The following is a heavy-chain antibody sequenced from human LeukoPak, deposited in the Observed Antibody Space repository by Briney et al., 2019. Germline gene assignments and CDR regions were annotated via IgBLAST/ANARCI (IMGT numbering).Heavy chain of an antibody. J-gene: IGHJ1*01. Sequence: GASVKVSCKVSGYTLTELSMHWVRQAPGKGLEWMGGFDPEDGETIYAQKFQGRVTMTEDTSTDTAYMELSSLRSEDTAVYYCARVGYDSSGYYYVPEYFQHWGQGTLVTVSS. V-gene: IGHV1-24*01. CDR3: ARVGYDSSGYYYVPEYFQH. D-gene: IGHD3-22*01. CDR1: GYTLTELS. CDR2: FDPEDGET.